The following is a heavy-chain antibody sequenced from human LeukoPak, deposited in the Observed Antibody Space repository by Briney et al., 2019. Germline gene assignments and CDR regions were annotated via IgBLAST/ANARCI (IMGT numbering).Heavy chain of an antibody. CDR2: IYTSGST. D-gene: IGHD6-19*01. CDR3: ARVFPPSSGRNY. Sequence: PSETLSLTCTVSGGSISSGSYYWSWIRQPAGKGLEWIGRIYTSGSTNYNPSLKSRVTISVDTSKNQFSLKLSSVTAADTAVYYCARVFPPSSGRNYWGQGTLVTVSS. V-gene: IGHV4-61*02. CDR1: GGSISSGSYY. J-gene: IGHJ4*02.